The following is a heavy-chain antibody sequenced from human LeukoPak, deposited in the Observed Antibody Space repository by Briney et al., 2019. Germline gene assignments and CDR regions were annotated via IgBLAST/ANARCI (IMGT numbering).Heavy chain of an antibody. J-gene: IGHJ6*02. Sequence: QPGGSLRLSCAASRFSCSTYARHWVRQAPGKGLGWVSSISASGGSTYSADSVKGRFTVPRDNSKNTVYLQMSSLRPEDTAVYYCAKGLNHTIFGVHVCRQGTSVIVSS. CDR2: ISASGGST. CDR3: AKGLNHTIFGVHV. V-gene: IGHV3-23*01. D-gene: IGHD3-3*01. CDR1: RFSCSTYA.